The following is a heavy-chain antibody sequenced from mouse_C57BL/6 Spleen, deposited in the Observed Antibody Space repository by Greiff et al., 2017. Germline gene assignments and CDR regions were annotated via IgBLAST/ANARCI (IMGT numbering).Heavy chain of an antibody. V-gene: IGHV10-1*01. CDR1: GFSFNTYA. D-gene: IGHD2-3*01. J-gene: IGHJ3*01. CDR2: IRSKSNNYAT. CDR3: VRKGDGYYLAWFAY. Sequence: EVQGVESGGGLVQPKGSLKLSCAASGFSFNTYAMNWVRQAPGKGLEWVARIRSKSNNYATYYADSVKDRFTISREDSESMIYLQMNSLKTEDTAMYYCVRKGDGYYLAWFAYWGQGTLVTVSA.